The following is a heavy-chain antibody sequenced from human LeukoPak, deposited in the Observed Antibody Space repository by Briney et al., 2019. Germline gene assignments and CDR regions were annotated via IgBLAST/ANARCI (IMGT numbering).Heavy chain of an antibody. J-gene: IGHJ3*02. CDR1: GFTFSNYG. V-gene: IGHV3-30*02. Sequence: GGSLRLSCAASGFTFSNYGMHWVRQALGKGLEWVAFIRSDGSNKYYADSVKGRFTISRDNSKNTLYLQMNSLRAEDTAVYYCARSPYSGSYYGDALDIWGQGTMVTVSS. D-gene: IGHD1-26*01. CDR3: ARSPYSGSYYGDALDI. CDR2: IRSDGSNK.